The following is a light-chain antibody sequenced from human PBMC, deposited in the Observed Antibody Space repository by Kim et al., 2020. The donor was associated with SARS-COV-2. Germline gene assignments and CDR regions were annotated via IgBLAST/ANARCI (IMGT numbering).Light chain of an antibody. V-gene: IGLV2-14*01. J-gene: IGLJ1*01. Sequence: GVSNRFSGSKSGSTASLTISGLQAEDEADYHCSSYTDSDTLYVFGTGTKVTVL. CDR3: SSYTDSDTLYV.